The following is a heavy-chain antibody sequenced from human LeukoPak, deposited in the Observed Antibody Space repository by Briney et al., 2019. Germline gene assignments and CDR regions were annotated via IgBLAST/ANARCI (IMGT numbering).Heavy chain of an antibody. V-gene: IGHV4-59*01. Sequence: SETLSLTCTVSGGSISSCYWSWIRQPPGKGLEWIGYIYYSGSTNYNPSLKSRVTISVDTSKNQFSLKLSSVTAADTAVYYCARHVLRYFDWLANDAFDIWGQGTMVTVSS. CDR2: IYYSGST. D-gene: IGHD3-9*01. J-gene: IGHJ3*02. CDR1: GGSISSCY. CDR3: ARHVLRYFDWLANDAFDI.